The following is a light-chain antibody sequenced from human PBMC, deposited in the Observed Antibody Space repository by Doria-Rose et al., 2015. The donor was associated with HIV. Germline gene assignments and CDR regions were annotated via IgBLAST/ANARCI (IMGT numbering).Light chain of an antibody. CDR3: QQRSNWPPIFT. Sequence: EIVLTQSPATLSLSPGERATLSSRASQSVSSNLAWYQQKPGQAPRLLIYDASNRATGIPARSSGSGSGTDFTLTISSLEPEDFAVYFCQQRSNWPPIFTFGPGTKVDI. J-gene: IGKJ3*01. CDR2: DAS. CDR1: QSVSSN. V-gene: IGKV3-11*01.